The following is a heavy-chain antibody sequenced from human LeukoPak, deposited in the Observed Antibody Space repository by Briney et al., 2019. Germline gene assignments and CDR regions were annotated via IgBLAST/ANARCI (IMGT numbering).Heavy chain of an antibody. Sequence: SETLSLTCTVSGGSISSYYWSWIRQPPGKGLEWIGEINHSGSTNYNPSLKSRVTISVDTSKNQFSLKLSSVTAADTAAYYCARGRSSGWFMGDYFDYWGQGTLVTVSS. CDR2: INHSGST. CDR3: ARGRSSGWFMGDYFDY. V-gene: IGHV4-34*01. CDR1: GGSISSYY. J-gene: IGHJ4*02. D-gene: IGHD6-19*01.